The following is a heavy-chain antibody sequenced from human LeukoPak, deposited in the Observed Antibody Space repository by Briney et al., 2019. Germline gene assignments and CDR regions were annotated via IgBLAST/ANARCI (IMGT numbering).Heavy chain of an antibody. J-gene: IGHJ4*02. CDR3: ARDGHFDF. CDR1: GFSFSSYT. CDR2: IRTNNYR. Sequence: GGSLRLSCAASGFSFSSYTMNWLRQAPGKGLEWVSSIRTNNYRYGAGSVKGRFTISRDNAKNSLFLQMGSLRAEDTAVYYCARDGHFDFWGQGTLVTVSS. D-gene: IGHD3/OR15-3a*01. V-gene: IGHV3-21*01.